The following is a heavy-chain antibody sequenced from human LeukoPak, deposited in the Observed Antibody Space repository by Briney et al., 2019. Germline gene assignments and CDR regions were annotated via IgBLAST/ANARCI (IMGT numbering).Heavy chain of an antibody. CDR1: GYSFTRYY. CDR3: ARYRYCSGGNCYGPNY. CDR2: IYPGDSDT. D-gene: IGHD2-15*01. V-gene: IGHV5-51*01. J-gene: IGHJ4*02. Sequence: GESLKISCKGSGYSFTRYYIGWVRQMPGKGLEWMGIIYPGDSDTRYSPSFQGQVTISADKSISTAYLQWSSLKASDTAMYYCARYRYCSGGNCYGPNYWGQGTLVTVSS.